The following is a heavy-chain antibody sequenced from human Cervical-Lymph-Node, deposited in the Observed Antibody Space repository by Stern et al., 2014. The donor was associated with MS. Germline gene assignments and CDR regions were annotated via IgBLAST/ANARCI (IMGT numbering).Heavy chain of an antibody. CDR3: ARIEDNYGHMGEFDY. CDR2: IFSNDEK. Sequence: QVTLKESGPVLLKPTETLTLTCTVSGFSLSHARMGVSWIRQPPGKPLEWLAHIFSNDEKFYSTSLKSRLTISRDTSKSQVVLTMTNMDPVDTATYYCARIEDNYGHMGEFDYWGQGTLVTVSS. J-gene: IGHJ4*02. CDR1: GFSLSHARMG. V-gene: IGHV2-26*01. D-gene: IGHD5-18*01.